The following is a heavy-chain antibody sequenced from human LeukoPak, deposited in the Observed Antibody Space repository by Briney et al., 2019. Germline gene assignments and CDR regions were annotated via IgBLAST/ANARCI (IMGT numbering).Heavy chain of an antibody. V-gene: IGHV4-34*01. CDR2: INHSGST. J-gene: IGHJ4*02. CDR1: GGSFSGYY. CDR3: ARGGKTGRDGYLDY. Sequence: SETLSLTRTVYGGSFSGYYWSWIRQPPGKGLEWIGEINHSGSTNYNPSLKSRVTISVDTSKNQFSLKLSSVTAADTAVYYCARGGKTGRDGYLDYWGQGTLVTVSS. D-gene: IGHD5-24*01.